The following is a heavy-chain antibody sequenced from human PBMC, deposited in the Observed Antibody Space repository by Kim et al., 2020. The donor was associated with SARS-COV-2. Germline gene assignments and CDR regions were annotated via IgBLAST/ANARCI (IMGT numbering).Heavy chain of an antibody. D-gene: IGHD1-7*01. V-gene: IGHV5-10-1*01. J-gene: IGHJ6*02. Sequence: GESLKISCKGSGYSFTSYWISWVRQMPGKGLEWMGRIDPSDSYTNYSPSFQGHVTISADKSISTAYLQWSSLKASDTAMCYCARPTTGTTRSGRNTPPGAGMDVWGQGTTVTVSS. CDR2: IDPSDSYT. CDR3: ARPTTGTTRSGRNTPPGAGMDV. CDR1: GYSFTSYW.